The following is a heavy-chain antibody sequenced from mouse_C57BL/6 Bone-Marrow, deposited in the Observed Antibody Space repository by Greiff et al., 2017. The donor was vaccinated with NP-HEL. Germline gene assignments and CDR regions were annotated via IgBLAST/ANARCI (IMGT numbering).Heavy chain of an antibody. CDR1: GIDFSRYW. Sequence: EVKLLESGGGLVQPGGSLKLSCAASGIDFSRYWMSWVRRAPGKGLEWIGEINPDSSTINYAPSLKDKFIISRDNAKNTLYLQMSKVRSEDTALYYCARHDHEGLNWYFDVWGTGTTVTVSS. D-gene: IGHD2-12*01. V-gene: IGHV4-1*01. J-gene: IGHJ1*03. CDR2: INPDSSTI. CDR3: ARHDHEGLNWYFDV.